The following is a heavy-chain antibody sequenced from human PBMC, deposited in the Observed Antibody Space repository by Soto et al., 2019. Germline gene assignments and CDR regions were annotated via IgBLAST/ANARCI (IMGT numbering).Heavy chain of an antibody. CDR3: ARDITYSSSWYGEDYYGMDV. Sequence: SVKVSCKASGGTFSSYAISWVRQAPGQGLEWMGGIIPIFGTANYAQKLQGRVTMTTDTSTSTAYMELRSLRSDDTAVYYCARDITYSSSWYGEDYYGMDVWGQGTTVTVSS. D-gene: IGHD6-13*01. CDR1: GGTFSSYA. J-gene: IGHJ6*02. CDR2: IIPIFGTA. V-gene: IGHV1-69*05.